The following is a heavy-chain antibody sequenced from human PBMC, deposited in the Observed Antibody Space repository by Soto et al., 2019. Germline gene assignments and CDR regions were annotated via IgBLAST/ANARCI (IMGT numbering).Heavy chain of an antibody. V-gene: IGHV4-34*01. J-gene: IGHJ1*01. CDR3: ATAYSGSYYFQH. CDR2: INHSGST. CDR1: GGSFSGYY. D-gene: IGHD1-26*01. Sequence: SETLSLTCAVYGGSFSGYYWSWIRQPPGKGLEWIGEINHSGSTNYNPSLKSRVTISVDTSKNQFSLKLSSVTAADTAVYYCATAYSGSYYFQHWGQGTLVTVSS.